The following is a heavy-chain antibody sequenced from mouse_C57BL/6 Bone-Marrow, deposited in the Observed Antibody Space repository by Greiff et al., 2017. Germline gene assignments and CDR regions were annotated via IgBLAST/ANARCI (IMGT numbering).Heavy chain of an antibody. CDR2: ILPGSGST. D-gene: IGHD1-1*01. CDR3: ASGLYCYGSKAY. J-gene: IGHJ3*01. CDR1: GYTFTGYW. V-gene: IGHV1-9*01. Sequence: QVQLQQSGAELMKPGASVKLSCKATGYTFTGYWIEWVKQRPGHGLEWIGEILPGSGSTNYNEKFKGKATFTADTSSNTAYMQLCSLTSEDSAIDDCASGLYCYGSKAYWGQGTLVTVSA.